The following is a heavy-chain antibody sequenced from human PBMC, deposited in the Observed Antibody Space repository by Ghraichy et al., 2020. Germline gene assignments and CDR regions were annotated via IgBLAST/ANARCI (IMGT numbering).Heavy chain of an antibody. CDR1: GFTFSSYA. CDR3: AKSVYYDTSGYYYRPFDY. Sequence: GSLRLSCAASGFTFSSYAMTWVRQAPGKGLEWVSGISGSGGGTYYADSVKGRFTISRDNSKNTLYLQMNSLRAEDTAVYYCAKSVYYDTSGYYYRPFDYWGQGILVTVSS. CDR2: ISGSGGGT. V-gene: IGHV3-23*01. J-gene: IGHJ4*02. D-gene: IGHD3-22*01.